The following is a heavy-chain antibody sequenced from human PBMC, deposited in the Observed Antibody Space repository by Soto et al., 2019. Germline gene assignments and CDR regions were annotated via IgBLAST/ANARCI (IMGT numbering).Heavy chain of an antibody. V-gene: IGHV1-46*01. Sequence: ASVKVSCKASGYSFTTYFMHWVRQAPGQGLEWVGRINPSTGSTSYAQKFQGRVTMTRDTSTSTVYMELNSLRSEDTAVFYCARGSGSFVYGMDAWGQGTKVTV. J-gene: IGHJ6*02. CDR2: INPSTGST. D-gene: IGHD3-10*01. CDR1: GYSFTTYF. CDR3: ARGSGSFVYGMDA.